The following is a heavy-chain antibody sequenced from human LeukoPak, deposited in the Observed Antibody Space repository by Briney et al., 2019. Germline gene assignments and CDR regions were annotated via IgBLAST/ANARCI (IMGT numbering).Heavy chain of an antibody. CDR3: ARGYYGSGSYPPFFDF. J-gene: IGHJ4*02. CDR1: GGSINIGSYC. CDR2: IYYSGRT. Sequence: SETLSLTCTVSGGSINIGSYCWGWIRQPPGKGLEWIGTIYYSGRTYYNPSLKSRVTISVDTSKNHFSLKLSSVTAADTAVYHCARGYYGSGSYPPFFDFWGQGTLVTVSS. D-gene: IGHD3-10*01. V-gene: IGHV4-39*02.